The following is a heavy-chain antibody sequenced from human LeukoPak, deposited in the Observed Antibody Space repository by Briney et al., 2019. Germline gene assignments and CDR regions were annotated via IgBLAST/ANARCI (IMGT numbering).Heavy chain of an antibody. CDR3: AKDPAGYYDFWSGYVPGYYFDY. J-gene: IGHJ4*02. CDR2: ISGSGGST. D-gene: IGHD3-3*01. V-gene: IGHV3-23*01. CDR1: GFTFSSYA. Sequence: GGSLRLSCAASGFTFSSYAMSWVRQAPGKGLEWVSAISGSGGSTYYADSVKGRFTISRDNSKNTLYLQMNSLRAEDTAVYYCAKDPAGYYDFWSGYVPGYYFDYWGQGTLVTVSS.